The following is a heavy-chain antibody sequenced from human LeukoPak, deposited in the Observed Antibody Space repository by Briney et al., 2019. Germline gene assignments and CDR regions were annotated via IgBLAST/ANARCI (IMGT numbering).Heavy chain of an antibody. CDR3: ARDASGWYGASRDY. CDR2: ISSSSSTI. Sequence: GGSLRLSCAASGFTFSSYSMNWVRQAPGKGLEWVSYISSSSSTIYYADSVKGRFTISRDNAKNSLYLQMNSLRAEDTAVYYCARDASGWYGASRDYWGQGTLVTVSS. V-gene: IGHV3-48*01. CDR1: GFTFSSYS. D-gene: IGHD6-19*01. J-gene: IGHJ4*02.